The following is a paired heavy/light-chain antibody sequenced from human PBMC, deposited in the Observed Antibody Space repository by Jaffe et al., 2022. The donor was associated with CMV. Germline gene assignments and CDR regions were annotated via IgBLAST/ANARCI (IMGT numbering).Heavy chain of an antibody. V-gene: IGHV4-59*01. Sequence: QVQLQESGPGLVKPSETLSLTCTVSGDSISSFYWSWIRQPPGKGLEWIGYIYYGGSTKYNPSLKSRVTISVDTSNNQLSLKLNSVTAADTAVYYCARTYYGSGSYEIWFDPWGQGTLVTVSS. CDR2: IYYGGST. CDR3: ARTYYGSGSYEIWFDP. CDR1: GDSISSFY. J-gene: IGHJ5*02. D-gene: IGHD3-10*01.
Light chain of an antibody. CDR2: KDR. CDR1: ALTKQY. Sequence: SYELTQPPSVSVSPGQTARITCSGDALTKQYVYWYQQKPGQAPVLVIHKDRERPSGIPERFSGSSSGTTVTLTISGVQAEDEADYHCQSADNSGTSWVFGGGTKLTVL. CDR3: QSADNSGTSWV. J-gene: IGLJ3*02. V-gene: IGLV3-25*03.